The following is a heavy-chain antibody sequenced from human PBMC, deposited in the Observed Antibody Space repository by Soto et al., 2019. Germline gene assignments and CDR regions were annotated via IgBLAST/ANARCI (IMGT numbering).Heavy chain of an antibody. CDR1: GVSFNNNG. V-gene: IGHV1-69*01. D-gene: IGHD3-10*01. Sequence: QVQLVQAGAEVKKPGSSVKVSCKTSGVSFNNNGIGWVRQAPGHGLEWMGGVSPPFRTSNYARKFQGRIPITADASTGTVNMGLSRLPSEVTAQYYCARVLYYGSGSYSPSGMDVWGQGTTVTVSS. CDR3: ARVLYYGSGSYSPSGMDV. CDR2: VSPPFRTS. J-gene: IGHJ6*02.